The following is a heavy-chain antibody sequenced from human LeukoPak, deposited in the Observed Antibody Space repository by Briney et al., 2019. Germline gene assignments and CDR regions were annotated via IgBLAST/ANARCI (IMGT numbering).Heavy chain of an antibody. J-gene: IGHJ6*03. Sequence: GESLKISCKGSGYSFTSYWIGWVRQMPGKGLEWMGIIYPGDSDTRYSPSFQGQVTISADKSISTAYLQWSSLKASDTAMYYCASRNDFWSGPHYYYYYMDVWGKGTTVTVSS. D-gene: IGHD3-3*01. V-gene: IGHV5-51*01. CDR1: GYSFTSYW. CDR3: ASRNDFWSGPHYYYYYMDV. CDR2: IYPGDSDT.